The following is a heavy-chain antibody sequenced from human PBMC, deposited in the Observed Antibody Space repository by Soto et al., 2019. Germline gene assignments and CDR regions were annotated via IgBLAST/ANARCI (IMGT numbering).Heavy chain of an antibody. CDR1: GGTFSSYA. V-gene: IGHV1-69*06. CDR2: IIPIFGTA. D-gene: IGHD3-22*01. Sequence: SVKVSCKASGGTFSSYAISWVRQAPGQGLEWMGGIIPIFGTANYAQKFQGRVTITADKSTSTAYMELSSLRSEDTAVYYCARERYYYDSSGYYYAGIDYWGQGTLVPVSP. J-gene: IGHJ4*02. CDR3: ARERYYYDSSGYYYAGIDY.